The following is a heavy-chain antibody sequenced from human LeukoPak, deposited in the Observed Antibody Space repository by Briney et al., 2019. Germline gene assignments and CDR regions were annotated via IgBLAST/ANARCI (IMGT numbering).Heavy chain of an antibody. CDR1: GYTFTSYG. D-gene: IGHD5-12*01. J-gene: IGHJ4*02. Sequence: ASVKVSCKASGYTFTSYGISWVRQAPGQGLEWMGWISAYNGNTNYAQKLQGRVTMTTDTSTSTAYMELRSLRSDDTAVYYCALRRPRDYVYPYWGQGTLVTVSS. CDR2: ISAYNGNT. CDR3: ALRRPRDYVYPY. V-gene: IGHV1-18*01.